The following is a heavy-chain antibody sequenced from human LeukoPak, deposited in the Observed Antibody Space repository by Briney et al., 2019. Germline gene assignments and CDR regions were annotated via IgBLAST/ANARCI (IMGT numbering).Heavy chain of an antibody. J-gene: IGHJ4*02. CDR1: GGSIRDYY. D-gene: IGHD3-10*01. CDR2: VYYSGSN. V-gene: IGHV4-59*08. CDR3: ARRRAVPGHYYFDY. Sequence: SETLSLTCTISGGSIRDYYWSWIRQPPGKGLEWIGYVYYSGSNKYTPSLNSPVTISSDTSKKQLSLKVTSVTAADTAVYYCARRRAVPGHYYFDYWGQGILVTVSS.